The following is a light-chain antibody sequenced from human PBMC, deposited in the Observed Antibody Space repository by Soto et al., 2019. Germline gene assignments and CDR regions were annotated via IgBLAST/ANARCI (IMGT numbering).Light chain of an antibody. CDR3: QECYSTAQP. CDR2: TTS. Sequence: DIQMTQSPSSLSASVGDRVTITCRASQTIRTYFNWYQKKSGKATKLLIYTTSTLQSGVPPRFSGGGSGTVFTLTISSLQPEDSETYFCQECYSTAQPFGQGTTVQVK. CDR1: QTIRTY. J-gene: IGKJ1*01. V-gene: IGKV1-39*01.